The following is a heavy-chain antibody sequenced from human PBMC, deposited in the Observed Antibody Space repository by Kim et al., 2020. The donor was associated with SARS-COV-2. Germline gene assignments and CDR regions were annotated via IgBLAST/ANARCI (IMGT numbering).Heavy chain of an antibody. Sequence: SETLSLTCAVYGGSISGCYWSWIRQPPGKGLGWNGEINHSESANYNPTLKLRVTISVDTSKNQFSLKLSSVTAADTAVYYCARGTRQWLVRVRYYYVMDVWGKGTTVTVSS. V-gene: IGHV4-34*01. CDR3: ARGTRQWLVRVRYYYVMDV. D-gene: IGHD6-19*01. J-gene: IGHJ6*04. CDR2: INHSESA. CDR1: GGSISGCY.